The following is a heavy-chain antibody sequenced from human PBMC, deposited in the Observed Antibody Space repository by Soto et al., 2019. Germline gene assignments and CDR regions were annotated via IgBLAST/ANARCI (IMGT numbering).Heavy chain of an antibody. V-gene: IGHV1-18*01. D-gene: IGHD4-17*01. Sequence: ASVKVSCKASGYTFTSYGISWVRQAPGQGLEWMGWISAYNGNTNYAQKPQGRVTMTTDTSTSTAYMELRSLRSDDTAVYYCARESGPMTTVTPRYFQHWGQGTLVTVSS. CDR3: ARESGPMTTVTPRYFQH. CDR1: GYTFTSYG. CDR2: ISAYNGNT. J-gene: IGHJ1*01.